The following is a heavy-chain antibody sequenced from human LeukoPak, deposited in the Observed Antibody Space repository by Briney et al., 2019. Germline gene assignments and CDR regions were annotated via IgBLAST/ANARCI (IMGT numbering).Heavy chain of an antibody. J-gene: IGHJ4*02. V-gene: IGHV3-23*01. CDR1: GFTFSSYS. Sequence: GGSLRLSCAASGFTFSSYSMNWVRQAPGKGLEWVSGISSSGDITYYADSVKGRFTISRDNSKNTLFLQINSLGAEDTAVYYCVPDLAWFYYAYWGQGTLVTVSS. CDR2: ISSSGDIT. CDR3: VPDLAWFYYAY. D-gene: IGHD3-9*01.